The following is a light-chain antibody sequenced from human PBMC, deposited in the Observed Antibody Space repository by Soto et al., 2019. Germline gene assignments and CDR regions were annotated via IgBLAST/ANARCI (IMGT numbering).Light chain of an antibody. V-gene: IGLV2-14*03. CDR3: SSYSTTNILV. CDR1: SSDVGAYEH. CDR2: DVN. J-gene: IGLJ1*01. Sequence: LTQPASVSGSPGQSVTISCTGASSDVGAYEHVSWYQQHPGRAPKLILYDVNNRPSRVSNHFSGSKSGNTASLVISGLQAKDEADYYCSSYSTTNILVFGSGTKVTVL.